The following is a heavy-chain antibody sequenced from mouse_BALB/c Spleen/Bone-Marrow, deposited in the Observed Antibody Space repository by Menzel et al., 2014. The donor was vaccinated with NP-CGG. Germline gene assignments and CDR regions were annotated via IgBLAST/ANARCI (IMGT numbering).Heavy chain of an antibody. V-gene: IGHV5-6-2*01. Sequence: EVKLVESGGGLVKVGESLKLSCAASGFTSSTYYMSWVRQTPEKRLELVAAIYTNDGSTYYPDTVKGRFAISRDNAKNTLYLQMSSLKSEDTALYYCARRAFYALDYWGQGTSVTVSS. CDR2: IYTNDGST. J-gene: IGHJ4*01. CDR3: ARRAFYALDY. CDR1: GFTSSTYY.